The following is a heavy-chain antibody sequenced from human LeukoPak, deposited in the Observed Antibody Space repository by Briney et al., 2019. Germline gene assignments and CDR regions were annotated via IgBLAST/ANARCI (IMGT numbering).Heavy chain of an antibody. J-gene: IGHJ6*03. CDR1: GFTFSSYA. V-gene: IGHV3-64*01. D-gene: IGHD3-3*01. CDR3: AKGLGVDYYMDV. Sequence: PGGSLRLSCAASGFTFSSYAMHWVRQAPGKGLEYVSAISSNGGSTYYANSVKGRFTISRDNSKNTLYLQMNSLRAEDTAVYYCAKGLGVDYYMDVWGKGTTVTVSS. CDR2: ISSNGGST.